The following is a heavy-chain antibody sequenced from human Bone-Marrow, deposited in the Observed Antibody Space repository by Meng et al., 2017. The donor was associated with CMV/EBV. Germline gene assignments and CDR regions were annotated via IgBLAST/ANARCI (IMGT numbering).Heavy chain of an antibody. CDR1: GFTFSSYD. CDR3: ARVGPLYSSGWYFGKDYYGMDV. CDR2: IGTAGDT. D-gene: IGHD6-19*01. Sequence: GESLKISCTASGFTFSSYDMHWVRQATGKGLEWVSAIGTAGDTYYPGSVKGRFTISRENAKNSLYLQMNSLRAGDTAVYYCARVGPLYSSGWYFGKDYYGMDVWGQGTTVTGSS. J-gene: IGHJ6*01. V-gene: IGHV3-13*01.